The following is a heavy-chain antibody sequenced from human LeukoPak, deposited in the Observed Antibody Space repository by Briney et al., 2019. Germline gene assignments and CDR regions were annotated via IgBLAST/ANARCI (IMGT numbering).Heavy chain of an antibody. CDR2: ISWNSGSI. D-gene: IGHD3-9*01. J-gene: IGHJ3*02. CDR3: AKVRDKDAFDI. Sequence: HSGGSLRLSCAASGFTFDDYAMHWVRQAPGKGLEWVSGISWNSGSIGYADFVKGRFTISRDNAKNSLYLQMNSLRAEDTALYYCAKVRDKDAFDIWGQGTMVTVSS. V-gene: IGHV3-9*01. CDR1: GFTFDDYA.